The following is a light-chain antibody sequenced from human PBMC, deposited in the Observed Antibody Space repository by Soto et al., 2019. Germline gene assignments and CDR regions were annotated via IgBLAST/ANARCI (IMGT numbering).Light chain of an antibody. CDR2: KAS. CDR1: QSISSW. CDR3: QQYNYYLWT. V-gene: IGKV1-5*03. J-gene: IGKJ1*01. Sequence: DIQMTQSPSTLSASVGDRVTITCRASQSISSWLAWYQQRPGKAPKLLIYKASSLESGVPSRFSGSGSGTEFTLTISSLQPDDFATYYFQQYNYYLWTFGQGTKVEIK.